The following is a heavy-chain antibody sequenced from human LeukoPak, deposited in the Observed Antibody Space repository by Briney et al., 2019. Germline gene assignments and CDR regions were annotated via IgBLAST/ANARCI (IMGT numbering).Heavy chain of an antibody. Sequence: PSETLSLTCAVSGGSISSSNWWSWVRQPPGKGQEWIGEIYHSGSTNYNPSLKSRVTISVDKSMNQFSLKLSSVTAADTAVYYCARVSSGATTVDYWGQGTLVTVSS. J-gene: IGHJ4*02. V-gene: IGHV4-4*02. D-gene: IGHD1-26*01. CDR3: ARVSSGATTVDY. CDR2: IYHSGST. CDR1: GGSISSSNW.